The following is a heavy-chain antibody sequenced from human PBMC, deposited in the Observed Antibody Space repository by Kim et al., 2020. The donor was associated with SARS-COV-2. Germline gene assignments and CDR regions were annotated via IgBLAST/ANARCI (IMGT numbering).Heavy chain of an antibody. CDR3: AKXGALRGDFHH. V-gene: IGHV3-23*01. CDR1: GFPFTIYA. J-gene: IGHJ4*02. Sequence: GGSLRLSCAASGFPFTIYAMSWVRQAPGKGLEWVSTISGSGDTTYYADSVKGRFXTFKDNSKNTLFLQMSSRRADDTAVYYCAKXGALRGDFHHGGQGTLLTLS. D-gene: IGHD3-16*01. CDR2: ISGSGDTT.